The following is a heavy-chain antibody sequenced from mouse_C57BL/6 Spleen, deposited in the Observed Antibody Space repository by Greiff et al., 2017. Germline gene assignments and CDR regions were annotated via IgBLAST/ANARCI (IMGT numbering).Heavy chain of an antibody. CDR3: ARTSNWDGEGYAMDY. CDR2: IDPNSGGT. J-gene: IGHJ4*01. CDR1: GYTFTSYW. D-gene: IGHD4-1*01. Sequence: QVQLQQPGAELVKPGASVKLSCKASGYTFTSYWMHWVKQRPGRGLEWIGRIDPNSGGTKYNEKFKSKATLTVDKSSSTAYMQLSSLTSEDSAVSNGARTSNWDGEGYAMDYWGQGTSVTVSA. V-gene: IGHV1-72*01.